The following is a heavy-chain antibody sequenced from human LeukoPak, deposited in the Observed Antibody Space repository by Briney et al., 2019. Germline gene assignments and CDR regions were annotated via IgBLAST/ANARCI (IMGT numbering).Heavy chain of an antibody. CDR1: GFTFSGSA. CDR2: ISSSSSYI. CDR3: ARGSSGSPFFSYYYYMVV. Sequence: GGSLRLSCTASGFTFSGSAMHWVRQAPGKGLEWVSSISSSSSYIYYADSVKGRFTISRDNAKNSLYLQMNSLRAEDTAVYYCARGSSGSPFFSYYYYMVVWGKGTTVTISS. J-gene: IGHJ6*03. D-gene: IGHD1-26*01. V-gene: IGHV3-21*01.